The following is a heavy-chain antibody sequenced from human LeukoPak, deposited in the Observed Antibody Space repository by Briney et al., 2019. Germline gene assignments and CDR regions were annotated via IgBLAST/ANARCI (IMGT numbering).Heavy chain of an antibody. V-gene: IGHV4-30-4*01. Sequence: SETLSLTCTVSGGSISSGGYYWSWIRQPPGKGLEWIGYIYYSGSTYYNPSLKSRVTISVDTSKNQFSLKLSSVTAADTAVYYCARDQEGYYDSSGYHKNYWYFDLWGRGTLVTVSS. D-gene: IGHD3-22*01. CDR3: ARDQEGYYDSSGYHKNYWYFDL. CDR2: IYYSGST. CDR1: GGSISSGGYY. J-gene: IGHJ2*01.